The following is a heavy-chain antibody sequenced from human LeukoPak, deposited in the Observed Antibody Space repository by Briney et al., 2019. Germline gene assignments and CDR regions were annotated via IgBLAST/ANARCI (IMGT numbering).Heavy chain of an antibody. CDR2: IIPILGIA. J-gene: IGHJ4*02. CDR3: AREGGWFGEFPLEESVYFDY. Sequence: ASVTVSCTASGGTFSSYAISWVRQAPGQGLEWMGRIIPILGIANYAQKFQGRVTITADKSTSTAYMELSSLRSEDTAVYYCAREGGWFGEFPLEESVYFDYCGQGTLVTVSS. V-gene: IGHV1-69*04. D-gene: IGHD3-10*01. CDR1: GGTFSSYA.